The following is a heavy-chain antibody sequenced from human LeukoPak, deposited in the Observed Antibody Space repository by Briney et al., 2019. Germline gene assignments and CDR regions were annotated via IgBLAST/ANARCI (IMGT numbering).Heavy chain of an antibody. CDR2: IYYSGTT. Sequence: SETLSLTCIVSGGSISSSSYYWGWIRQPPGKGLEWIGSIYYSGTTYYNPSLKSRVTISVDTSKNQFSLKLSSVTAADTAVYYCARDPADYYDSSGYHYRVFDYWGQGTLVTVSS. V-gene: IGHV4-39*02. D-gene: IGHD3-22*01. J-gene: IGHJ4*02. CDR1: GGSISSSSYY. CDR3: ARDPADYYDSSGYHYRVFDY.